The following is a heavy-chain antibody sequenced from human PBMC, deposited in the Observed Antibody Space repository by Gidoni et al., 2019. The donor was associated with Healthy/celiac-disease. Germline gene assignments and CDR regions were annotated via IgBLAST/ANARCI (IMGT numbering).Heavy chain of an antibody. Sequence: QVQLVQSGAEVKKPGASVKVSCKVSGYTLTELSMHWVRQAPGKGLEWMGGFDPEDGETIYAQKFQGRVTMTEDTSTDTAYMELSSLRSEDTAVYYCATVQIGSYGTLRSPPNGFDYWGQGTLVTVSS. CDR2: FDPEDGET. CDR3: ATVQIGSYGTLRSPPNGFDY. D-gene: IGHD1-26*01. CDR1: GYTLTELS. J-gene: IGHJ4*02. V-gene: IGHV1-24*01.